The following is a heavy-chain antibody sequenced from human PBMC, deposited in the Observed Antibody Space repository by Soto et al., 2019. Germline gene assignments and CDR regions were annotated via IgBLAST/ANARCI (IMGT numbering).Heavy chain of an antibody. CDR2: ISSSGSTI. V-gene: IGHV3-11*01. Sequence: GGSLRLSCAASGFTFSDYYMSWIRQAPGKGLEWVSYISSSGSTIYYADSVKGRFTISRDNAKNSLYLQMNSLRAEDTAVYYCAREGITGTTDAFDIWGQGTMVTVSS. CDR1: GFTFSDYY. J-gene: IGHJ3*02. CDR3: AREGITGTTDAFDI. D-gene: IGHD1-7*01.